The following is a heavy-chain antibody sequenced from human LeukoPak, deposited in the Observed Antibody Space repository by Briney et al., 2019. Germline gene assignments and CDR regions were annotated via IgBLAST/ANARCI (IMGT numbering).Heavy chain of an antibody. CDR1: GYTFTSFY. Sequence: ASVKVSCKASGYTFTSFYVHWVRQAPGQGLEWMGIINPSGGTTAYAQKFQGRVTMTRDTSTSTVYMEFSNLGSDDTAMYYCARGSGGCTTSSCSFDYWGQGTLVTVSS. CDR2: INPSGGTT. V-gene: IGHV1-46*01. D-gene: IGHD1-26*01. CDR3: ARGSGGCTTSSCSFDY. J-gene: IGHJ4*02.